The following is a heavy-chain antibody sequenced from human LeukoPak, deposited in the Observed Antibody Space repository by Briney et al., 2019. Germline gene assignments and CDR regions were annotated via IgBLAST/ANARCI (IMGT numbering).Heavy chain of an antibody. V-gene: IGHV3-9*01. CDR2: ISWNSGSI. CDR3: AKAILGDDILTGFDY. Sequence: GGSLRLSCAASGFTFDDYAMHWVRQAPGKGLEWVSGISWNSGSIGYADSVKGRFTISRDNAKNSLYLQMNSLRAEDTALYYCAKAILGDDILTGFDYWGQGTLVTVSS. J-gene: IGHJ4*02. CDR1: GFTFDDYA. D-gene: IGHD3-9*01.